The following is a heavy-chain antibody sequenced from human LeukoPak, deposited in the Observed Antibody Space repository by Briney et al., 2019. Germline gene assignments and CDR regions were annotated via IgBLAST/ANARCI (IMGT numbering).Heavy chain of an antibody. CDR3: AKEPRRDGYNYLDY. J-gene: IGHJ4*02. V-gene: IGHV3-30*18. D-gene: IGHD5-24*01. CDR2: ISYDGSNK. CDR1: GFTFSSYG. Sequence: GRSLRLSCAASGFTFSSYGMQWVRQAPGKGLEWVAVISYDGSNKYYADSVKGRFTISRDNSKITLYLQMNSLRAEDTAVYYCAKEPRRDGYNYLDYWGQGTLVTVSS.